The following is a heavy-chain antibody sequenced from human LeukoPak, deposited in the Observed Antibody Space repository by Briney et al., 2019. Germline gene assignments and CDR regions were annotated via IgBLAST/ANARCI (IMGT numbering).Heavy chain of an antibody. CDR1: GFTFNNYW. CDR3: ARAMDA. CDR2: IRQDGSEK. V-gene: IGHV3-7*04. Sequence: GGSLRLSCAASGFTFNNYWMTWVRQAPGKGLQWVANIRQDGSEKHYVDSVKGRFTVSRDNAKNSLYLQMNSLRAEDTAVYYCARAMDAWGQGTTVTVSS. J-gene: IGHJ6*02.